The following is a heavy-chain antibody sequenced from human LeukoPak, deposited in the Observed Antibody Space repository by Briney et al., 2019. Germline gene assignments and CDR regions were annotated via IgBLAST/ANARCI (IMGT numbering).Heavy chain of an antibody. CDR1: GFTFSSYW. V-gene: IGHV3-7*01. CDR3: ARGGGYDILTGYSTAYYYGMDV. J-gene: IGHJ6*02. Sequence: PGGSLRLSCVASGFTFSSYWVSWVRQAPGKGLEWVANIKQDGSEKYYVDSVKGRFTISRDNAKNSLYLQMNSLRAEDTAVYYCARGGGYDILTGYSTAYYYGMDVWGQGTTVTVSS. D-gene: IGHD3-9*01. CDR2: IKQDGSEK.